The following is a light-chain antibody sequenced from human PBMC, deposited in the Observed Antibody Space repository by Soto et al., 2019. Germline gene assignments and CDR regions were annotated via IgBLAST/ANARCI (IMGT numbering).Light chain of an antibody. V-gene: IGLV2-14*01. CDR1: INDVGGYNY. Sequence: QSALTQPPSASGSPGQSVTISCTGTINDVGGYNYVSWYQHHPGRAPKLIIYEVTIRPSGVSNRFSGSKSGNTASLTISGLQAEDEADYYCSSYTTSAPYVFGSGTKLTVL. CDR3: SSYTTSAPYV. J-gene: IGLJ1*01. CDR2: EVT.